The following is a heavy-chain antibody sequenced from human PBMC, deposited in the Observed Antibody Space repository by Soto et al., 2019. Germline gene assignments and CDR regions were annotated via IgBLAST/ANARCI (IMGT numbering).Heavy chain of an antibody. D-gene: IGHD2-21*01. Sequence: SETLSLTCTVSGGSISSYYWSWIRQPPGKGLEWIGYIYYSGSTNYNPSLKSRVTISVDTSKNQFSLKLSSVTAADTAVYYCARHDPYPAYCGGDCTRWAFDIWGQGTMVTVSS. CDR1: GGSISSYY. CDR2: IYYSGST. CDR3: ARHDPYPAYCGGDCTRWAFDI. V-gene: IGHV4-59*08. J-gene: IGHJ3*02.